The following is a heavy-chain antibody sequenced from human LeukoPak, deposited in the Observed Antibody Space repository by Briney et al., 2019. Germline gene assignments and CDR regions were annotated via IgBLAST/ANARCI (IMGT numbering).Heavy chain of an antibody. Sequence: SQTLPLTGTGSGVSLSSGSYSGTWIRQPPGKGLEWIGRIYTSGSTNCTPSLKSRVTISVDTSKNQFSLKLSSVTAADTAVYYCARVRGDYGEDSYYYYMDVWGKGTTVTISS. J-gene: IGHJ6*03. V-gene: IGHV4-61*02. CDR1: GVSLSSGSYS. D-gene: IGHD4-17*01. CDR3: ARVRGDYGEDSYYYYMDV. CDR2: IYTSGST.